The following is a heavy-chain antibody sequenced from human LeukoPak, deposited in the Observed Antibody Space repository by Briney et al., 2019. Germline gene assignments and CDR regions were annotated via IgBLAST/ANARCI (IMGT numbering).Heavy chain of an antibody. V-gene: IGHV4-59*02. CDR3: VRDWEGFNFDI. J-gene: IGHJ3*02. CDR1: GGSVRRYY. CDR2: IHNSGST. D-gene: IGHD1-26*01. Sequence: SETLSLTCTVSGGSVRRYYWSWIRQPPGEGLEWIAYIHNSGSTNYNPSLKSRLTISVDTSKNQFSLKLRSVTAADTAVYYCVRDWEGFNFDIWGQGTTVTVSS.